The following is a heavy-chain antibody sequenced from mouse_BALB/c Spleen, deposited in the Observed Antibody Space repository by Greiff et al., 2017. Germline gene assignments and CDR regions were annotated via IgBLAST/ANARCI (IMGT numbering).Heavy chain of an antibody. J-gene: IGHJ2*01. CDR2: ISNGGGST. D-gene: IGHD1-1*01. V-gene: IGHV5-12-2*01. CDR3: ARHPYDYGSSYYYFDY. Sequence: EVQLVESGGGLVQPGGSLKLSCAASGFTFSSYTMSWVRQTPEKRLEWVAYISNGGGSTYYPDTVKGRFTISRDNAKNTLYLQMSSLKSEDTAMYYCARHPYDYGSSYYYFDYWGQGTTLTVSS. CDR1: GFTFSSYT.